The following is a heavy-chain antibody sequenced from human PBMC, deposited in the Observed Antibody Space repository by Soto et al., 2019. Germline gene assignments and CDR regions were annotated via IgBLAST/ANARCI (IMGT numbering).Heavy chain of an antibody. CDR2: IYYSGST. CDR3: ARGYYDFGGYWFDP. J-gene: IGHJ5*02. V-gene: IGHV4-59*01. D-gene: IGHD3-3*01. Sequence: SETLSLTCTASGGSISSYYLSWIRQPPGKGLEWIGYIYYSGSTNYNPSLKSRVTISVDTSKNQFSLKLSSVTAADTAVYYCARGYYDFGGYWFDPWGQGTLVTVSS. CDR1: GGSISSYY.